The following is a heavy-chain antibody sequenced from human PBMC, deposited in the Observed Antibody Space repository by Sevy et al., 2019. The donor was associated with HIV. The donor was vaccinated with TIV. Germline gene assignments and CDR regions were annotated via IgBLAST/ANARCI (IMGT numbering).Heavy chain of an antibody. V-gene: IGHV3-23*01. Sequence: GGSLRLSCVASGFNFNIYSMSWVRQAPGKGLERVSTLSFGCGRINHADSVQGRFTMSRDESKKTVYLEMNSLRAEDHAGEYCAGGGCTWPHEQWGQGTLVTVFS. CDR2: LSFGCGRI. J-gene: IGHJ1*01. CDR3: AGGGCTWPHEQ. D-gene: IGHD2-8*01. CDR1: GFNFNIYS.